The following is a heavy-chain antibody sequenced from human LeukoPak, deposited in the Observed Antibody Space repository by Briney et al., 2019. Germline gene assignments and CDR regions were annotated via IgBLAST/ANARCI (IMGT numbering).Heavy chain of an antibody. CDR1: GGSFSGYY. CDR2: INHSGST. J-gene: IGHJ4*02. CDR3: ARGHRVRFLEWLPPYYFDY. Sequence: SETLSLTCAVYGGSFSGYYWSWIRQPPGKGLEWIGEINHSGSTNYNPSLKSRVTISVDTSKNRFSLKLSSVTAADTAVYYCARGHRVRFLEWLPPYYFDYWGQGTLVTVSS. V-gene: IGHV4-34*01. D-gene: IGHD3-3*01.